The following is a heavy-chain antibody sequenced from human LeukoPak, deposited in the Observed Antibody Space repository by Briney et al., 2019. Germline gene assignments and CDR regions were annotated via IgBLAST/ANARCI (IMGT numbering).Heavy chain of an antibody. Sequence: GGSLRLSCAASGFTFSSYGMHWVRPAPGKGLEWVAVISYDGSDKYYADSVKGRFTISRDNPKNTLYLQMNSLRAEDTAVYYCVRIYGEIDYWGQGTLVTVSS. J-gene: IGHJ4*02. CDR2: ISYDGSDK. CDR3: VRIYGEIDY. CDR1: GFTFSSYG. D-gene: IGHD3-10*01. V-gene: IGHV3-30*03.